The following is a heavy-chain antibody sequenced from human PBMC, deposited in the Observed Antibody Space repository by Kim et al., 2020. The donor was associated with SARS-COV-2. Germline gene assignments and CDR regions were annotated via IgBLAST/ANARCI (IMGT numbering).Heavy chain of an antibody. D-gene: IGHD1-1*01. CDR3: ADIWNRAY. CDR2: IVGSGDST. Sequence: GGSLRLSCATSGFPFSSCAMTWVRQAPGKGLEWVSGIVGSGDSTAYADSVKGRFTISRDNSRNMLYLQMNSLRADDTAVYYCADIWNRAYWGQGTLVTVSS. J-gene: IGHJ4*02. CDR1: GFPFSSCA. V-gene: IGHV3-23*01.